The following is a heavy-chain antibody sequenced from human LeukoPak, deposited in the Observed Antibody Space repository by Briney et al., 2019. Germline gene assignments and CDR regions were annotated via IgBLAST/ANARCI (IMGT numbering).Heavy chain of an antibody. CDR1: GFTFSSYW. CDR3: YGGNAEH. CDR2: INTDGSST. J-gene: IGHJ1*01. Sequence: GGSLRLSRAASGFTFSSYWMHWVRQAPGKGLMWVSGINTDGSSTMYADSVKGRFTISRDNAKNTLYLQMNSLRGEDTAVYHCYGGNAEHWGQGTLVTVSS. V-gene: IGHV3-74*03. D-gene: IGHD4-23*01.